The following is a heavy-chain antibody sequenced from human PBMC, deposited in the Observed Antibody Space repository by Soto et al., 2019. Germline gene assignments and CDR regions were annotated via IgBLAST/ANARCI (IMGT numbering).Heavy chain of an antibody. V-gene: IGHV3-23*01. CDR1: GFTFSNYA. J-gene: IGHJ1*01. CDR3: AKARGYYDSSGYQKPAEYFQH. Sequence: PGGSLRLFCAASGFTFSNYAMSWVRQAPGKGLEWVSAISGSGGSTYYADSVKGRFTISRDNSKNTLYLQMNSLRAEDTAVYYCAKARGYYDSSGYQKPAEYFQHWGQGTLVTVSS. D-gene: IGHD3-22*01. CDR2: ISGSGGST.